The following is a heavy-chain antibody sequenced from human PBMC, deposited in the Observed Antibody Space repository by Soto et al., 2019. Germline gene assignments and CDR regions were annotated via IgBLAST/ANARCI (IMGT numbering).Heavy chain of an antibody. CDR3: ARLARYDILTGYYSWFDP. Sequence: ASVKVSCKASGYTFTGYYMHWVRQAPGQGLEWMGWINPNSGGTNYAQKFQSRVTMTRDTSISTAYMELSRLRSDDTAVYYCARLARYDILTGYYSWFDPWGQGTLVTVSS. J-gene: IGHJ5*02. V-gene: IGHV1-2*02. CDR1: GYTFTGYY. D-gene: IGHD3-9*01. CDR2: INPNSGGT.